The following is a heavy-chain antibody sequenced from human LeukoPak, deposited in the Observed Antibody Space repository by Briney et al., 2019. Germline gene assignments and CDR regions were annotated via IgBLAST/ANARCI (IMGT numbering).Heavy chain of an antibody. CDR1: GGSISTGDYH. J-gene: IGHJ3*02. D-gene: IGHD2-15*01. V-gene: IGHV4-30-4*01. CDR2: INHRGST. Sequence: SETLSLTCTVSGGSISTGDYHWSWIRRPPGKGLEWMGYINHRGSTYYNSSLKSRVTMSLDTSRDQFSLRLSSMIAADTAVYYCARDCGGGSCYGAFEIWGQGTMVTVSS. CDR3: ARDCGGGSCYGAFEI.